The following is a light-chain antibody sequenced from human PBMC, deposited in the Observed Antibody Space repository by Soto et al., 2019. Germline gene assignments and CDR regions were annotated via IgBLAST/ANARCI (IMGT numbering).Light chain of an antibody. CDR1: QSVSSN. J-gene: IGKJ1*01. V-gene: IGKV3-15*01. Sequence: EIVMTQSPATLSVSPGERATLSCRASQSVSSNLAWYQQKPGQAPRLLIYGASTRATGIPARFSGSGSGTEFTLTISSLQSEDFAVYYCQKYNNWHPCTFGKGTKVEIK. CDR2: GAS. CDR3: QKYNNWHPCT.